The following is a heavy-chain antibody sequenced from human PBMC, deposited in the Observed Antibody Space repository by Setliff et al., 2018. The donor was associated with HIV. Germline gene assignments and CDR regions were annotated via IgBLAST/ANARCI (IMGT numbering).Heavy chain of an antibody. V-gene: IGHV4-39*01. D-gene: IGHD3-9*01. CDR2: ISYSENT. CDR3: ARLRYYDILAGYAFDF. Sequence: SETLSLTCTVSGGSISSSTYYWGWIRQPPGKGLEWIGSISYSENTYYNPSLKSRVTISADTSKNHFSLKLSSVTAADTAVYYCARLRYYDILAGYAFDFWGQGTLVTVSS. J-gene: IGHJ4*02. CDR1: GGSISSSTYY.